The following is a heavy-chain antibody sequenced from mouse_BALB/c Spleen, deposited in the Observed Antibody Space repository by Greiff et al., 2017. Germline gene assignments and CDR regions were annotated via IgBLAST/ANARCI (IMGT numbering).Heavy chain of an antibody. CDR3: AREGGYDGYLYFDY. J-gene: IGHJ2*01. CDR2: ISYDGSN. Sequence: EVKLQESGPGLVKPSQSLSLTCSVTGYSITSGYYWNWIRQFPGNKLEWMGYISYDGSNNYNPSLKNRISITRDTSKNQFFLKLNSVTTEDTATYYCAREGGYDGYLYFDYWGQGTTLTVSS. D-gene: IGHD2-3*01. CDR1: GYSITSGYY. V-gene: IGHV3-6*02.